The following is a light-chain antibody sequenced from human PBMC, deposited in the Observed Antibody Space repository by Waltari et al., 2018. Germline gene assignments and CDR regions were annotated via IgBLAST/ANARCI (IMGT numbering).Light chain of an antibody. Sequence: EIVLTQSPATLSLSPGERATLPCRASQSVGRHLAWYQQKPGQAPRLLIFDASNRAPGIPARFSGWGSGTDFSLTISSLEPEDSAVYYCQQRSNWPSVTFGGGTKVEIK. J-gene: IGKJ4*01. CDR2: DAS. CDR3: QQRSNWPSVT. CDR1: QSVGRH. V-gene: IGKV3-11*01.